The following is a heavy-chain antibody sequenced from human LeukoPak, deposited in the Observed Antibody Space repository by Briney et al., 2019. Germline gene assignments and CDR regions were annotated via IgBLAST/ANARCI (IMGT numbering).Heavy chain of an antibody. J-gene: IGHJ3*02. D-gene: IGHD3-10*01. Sequence: ASVKVSCKASGGTFSSYAISWVRQAPGQGLEWMGGIIPIFGTANYAQKFQGRVTITADESTSTAYMELSSLRSEDTAVYYCARDSARFSGAFDIWGQGTMVTVSS. CDR3: ARDSARFSGAFDI. V-gene: IGHV1-69*13. CDR2: IIPIFGTA. CDR1: GGTFSSYA.